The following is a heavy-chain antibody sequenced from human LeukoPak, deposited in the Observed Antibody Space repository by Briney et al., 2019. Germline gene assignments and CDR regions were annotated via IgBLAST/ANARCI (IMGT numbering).Heavy chain of an antibody. CDR3: AKDPRVYYDSSGSYYFDY. V-gene: IGHV3-30*18. Sequence: GGSLRLSCAASGFTFSSYGMHWVRQAPGKGLEWVAVISYDGSNKYYADSVKGRFTISRDNSKNTLYLQMNSLRAEDTAVYYCAKDPRVYYDSSGSYYFDYWGQGTLVTVSS. J-gene: IGHJ4*02. D-gene: IGHD3-22*01. CDR1: GFTFSSYG. CDR2: ISYDGSNK.